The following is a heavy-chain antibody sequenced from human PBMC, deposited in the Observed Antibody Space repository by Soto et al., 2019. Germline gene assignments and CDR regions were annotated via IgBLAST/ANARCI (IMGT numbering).Heavy chain of an antibody. V-gene: IGHV3-30*18. J-gene: IGHJ6*02. CDR2: ISYDGSNK. CDR1: GFTFSSYG. CDR3: AKDPGFLEWSNYYYGMDV. Sequence: GGSLRLSCAASGFTFSSYGMHWVRQAPGKGLEWVAVISYDGSNKYYADSVKGRFTISRDNSKNTLYLQMNSLRAEDTAVYYCAKDPGFLEWSNYYYGMDVWGQGTTVTVSS. D-gene: IGHD3-3*01.